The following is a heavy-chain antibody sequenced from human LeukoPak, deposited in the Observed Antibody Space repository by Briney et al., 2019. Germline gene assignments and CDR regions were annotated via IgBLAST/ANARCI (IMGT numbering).Heavy chain of an antibody. D-gene: IGHD6-19*01. CDR3: ARARIAVAKFDP. Sequence: GASVKVSCKASGHTFTSYDINWVRQATGQGLEWMGWMNPNSGNTGYAQKFQGRVTMTRNTSISTAYMELSSLRSEDTAVYYCARARIAVAKFDPWGQGTLVTVSS. CDR2: MNPNSGNT. J-gene: IGHJ5*02. V-gene: IGHV1-8*01. CDR1: GHTFTSYD.